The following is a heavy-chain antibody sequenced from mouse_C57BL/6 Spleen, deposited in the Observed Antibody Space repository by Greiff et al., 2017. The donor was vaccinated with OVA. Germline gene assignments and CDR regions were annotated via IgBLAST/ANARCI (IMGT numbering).Heavy chain of an antibody. CDR3: ARGNYYYGSSLRAMDY. CDR1: GYTFTSYW. D-gene: IGHD1-1*01. CDR2: IDPSDSYT. V-gene: IGHV1-50*01. Sequence: VQLQQSGAELVKPGASVKLSCKASGYTFTSYWMQWVKQRPGQGLEWIGEIDPSDSYTNYNQKFKGKATLTVDTSSSTAYMQLSSLTSEESAVYYCARGNYYYGSSLRAMDYWGQGTSVTVSS. J-gene: IGHJ4*01.